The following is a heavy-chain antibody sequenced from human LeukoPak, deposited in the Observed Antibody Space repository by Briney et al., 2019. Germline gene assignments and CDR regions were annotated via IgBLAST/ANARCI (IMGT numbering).Heavy chain of an antibody. CDR3: AREGALAQQNWFDP. V-gene: IGHV1-2*02. CDR2: INPNSGGT. D-gene: IGHD1/OR15-1a*01. J-gene: IGHJ5*02. Sequence: GASVKVSCKASGYTFTGYYMHWVRQAPGQGLEWMGWINPNSGGTNYAQKFQGRVTMTRDTSISTAYMELSRLRSDDTAVYYCAREGALAQQNWFDPWGQGTLVTVSS. CDR1: GYTFTGYY.